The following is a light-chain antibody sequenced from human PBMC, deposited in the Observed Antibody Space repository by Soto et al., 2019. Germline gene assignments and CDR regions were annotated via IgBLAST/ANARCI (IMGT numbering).Light chain of an antibody. CDR1: QHINNF. V-gene: IGKV1-33*01. Sequence: DIQMTQSPSSLSASVGDRVTITCQASQHINNFLNWYQQKPGKAPKLLIYDASNLGTGVPSRFSGSGSGTDFTFSISNLQPEDFATYYCQQYDNLPLTFGGGTKVEIK. J-gene: IGKJ4*01. CDR3: QQYDNLPLT. CDR2: DAS.